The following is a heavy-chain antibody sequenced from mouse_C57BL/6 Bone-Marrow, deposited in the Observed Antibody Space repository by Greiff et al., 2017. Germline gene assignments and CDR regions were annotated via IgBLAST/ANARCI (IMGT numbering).Heavy chain of an antibody. Sequence: QVQLKQSGAELVRPGTSVKVSCKASGYAFTNYLIEWVKQRPGQGLEWIGVINPGSGGTNYNEKFKGKATLTADKSSSTAYMQLSSLTSEDSAVYFCARTRWLLHAMDYWGQGTSVTVSS. D-gene: IGHD2-3*01. V-gene: IGHV1-54*01. J-gene: IGHJ4*01. CDR2: INPGSGGT. CDR1: GYAFTNYL. CDR3: ARTRWLLHAMDY.